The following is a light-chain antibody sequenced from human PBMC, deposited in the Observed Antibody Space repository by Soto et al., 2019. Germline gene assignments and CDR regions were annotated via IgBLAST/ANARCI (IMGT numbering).Light chain of an antibody. V-gene: IGLV2-23*01. Sequence: QSALTQPASVSGSPGQSITISCTGTSSDVGSYNLVSGYQQHPGKAPKLMIYEGSKRPSGVSNRFSGSKSGNTASLTISGLQAEDEADYYFCSYSGSSTLVFGEGTKVTVL. CDR1: SSDVGSYNL. CDR3: CSYSGSSTLV. CDR2: EGS. J-gene: IGLJ2*01.